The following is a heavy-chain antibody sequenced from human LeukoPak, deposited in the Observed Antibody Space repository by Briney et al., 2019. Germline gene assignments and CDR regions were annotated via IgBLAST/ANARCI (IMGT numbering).Heavy chain of an antibody. CDR2: IRNDGSDK. CDR1: GFSFSNYW. CDR3: ARATSADKEDY. D-gene: IGHD3-3*01. V-gene: IGHV3-7*01. J-gene: IGHJ4*02. Sequence: GGSLRLSCAASGFSFSNYWMSWVRQAPGKGLEWVATIRNDGSDKYYLDSVKGRFTISRDNAKNSLSLEINSLRAKDTALYYCARATSADKEDYWGQGTLVTVSS.